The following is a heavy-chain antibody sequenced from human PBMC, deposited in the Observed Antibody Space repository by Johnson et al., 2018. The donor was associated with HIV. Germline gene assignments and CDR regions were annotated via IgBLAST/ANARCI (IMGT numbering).Heavy chain of an antibody. CDR1: EFTVRSNY. D-gene: IGHD5-18*01. V-gene: IGHV3-66*01. CDR2: IYTGGST. J-gene: IGHJ3*02. Sequence: MQLVESGGGLVQPGGSVRLSCAASEFTVRSNYMHWVRQAPGKGLEWVSVIYTGGSTYYADSVKGRFTISRDNSKNTLYLQMNSLTAADTAVYYCARERGPWKHLWLRDAFDIWGQGTMVTVSS. CDR3: ARERGPWKHLWLRDAFDI.